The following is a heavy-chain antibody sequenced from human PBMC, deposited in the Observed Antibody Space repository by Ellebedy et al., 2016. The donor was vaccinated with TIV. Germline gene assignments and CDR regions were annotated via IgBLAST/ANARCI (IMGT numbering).Heavy chain of an antibody. J-gene: IGHJ6*02. CDR1: GYTFTSYD. CDR2: MNPNSGNT. D-gene: IGHD4-11*01. V-gene: IGHV1-8*01. CDR3: ARGAVTNPYYYYGMDV. Sequence: ASVKVSXXASGYTFTSYDINWVRQATGQGLEWMGWMNPNSGNTGYAQKFQGRVTMTRNTSISTAYMELSSLRSEDTAVYYCARGAVTNPYYYYGMDVWGQGTTVTVSS.